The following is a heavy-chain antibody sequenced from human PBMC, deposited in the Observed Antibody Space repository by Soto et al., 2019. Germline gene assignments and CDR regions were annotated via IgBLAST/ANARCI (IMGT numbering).Heavy chain of an antibody. D-gene: IGHD3-3*01. V-gene: IGHV3-23*01. CDR2: ISGSGGST. CDR3: AKDLLRFLEWLSPFDY. Sequence: GGSLRLSCAASGFTFSSYAMSWVRQAPGKGLEWVSAISGSGGSTYYADSVKGRFTISRDNSKNTLYLQMNSLRAEDTAVYYCAKDLLRFLEWLSPFDYWGQGTLVTVS. J-gene: IGHJ4*02. CDR1: GFTFSSYA.